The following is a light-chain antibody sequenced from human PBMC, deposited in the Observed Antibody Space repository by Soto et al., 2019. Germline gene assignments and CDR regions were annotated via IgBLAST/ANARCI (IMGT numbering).Light chain of an antibody. Sequence: QSALTQPPSASGSPGQSVTISCTGTSSDVGGYDYVSWYQQHPGKAPKLIIYEVSKRPSGVPDRFSGSKSGNTASLTVSGLQSEDDADYYCSSYAGSNHLVFGGGTKLTVL. J-gene: IGLJ2*01. CDR3: SSYAGSNHLV. CDR2: EVS. V-gene: IGLV2-8*01. CDR1: SSDVGGYDY.